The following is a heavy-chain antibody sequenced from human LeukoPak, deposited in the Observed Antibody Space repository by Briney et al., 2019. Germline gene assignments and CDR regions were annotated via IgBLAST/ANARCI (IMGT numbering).Heavy chain of an antibody. CDR2: INAGNGNT. CDR3: ARDAHMTTVTSGYYYGMDV. V-gene: IGHV1-3*01. J-gene: IGHJ6*04. D-gene: IGHD4-17*01. Sequence: ASVKVSCKASGYTFTSYAMHWVRQAPGQRLEWTGWINAGNGNTKYSQKFQGRVTITRDTSASTAYMELSSLRSEDTAVYYCARDAHMTTVTSGYYYGMDVWGKGTTVTVSS. CDR1: GYTFTSYA.